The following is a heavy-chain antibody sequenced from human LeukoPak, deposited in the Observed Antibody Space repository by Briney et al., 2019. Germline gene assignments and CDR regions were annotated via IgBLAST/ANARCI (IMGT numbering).Heavy chain of an antibody. CDR1: GGSFSGYY. CDR2: INHSGST. CDR3: ASVRGYSSGWYASGFDP. Sequence: SETLSLTCAVYGGSFSGYYWSWIRQPPGEGLEWIGEINHSGSTNYNPSLKSRVTISLDTTKNQFSLKLNSVTAADTAVYYCASVRGYSSGWYASGFDPWGQGTLVTVSS. D-gene: IGHD6-19*01. J-gene: IGHJ5*02. V-gene: IGHV4-34*01.